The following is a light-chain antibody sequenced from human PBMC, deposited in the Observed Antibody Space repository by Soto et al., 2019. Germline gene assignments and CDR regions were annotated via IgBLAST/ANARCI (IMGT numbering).Light chain of an antibody. V-gene: IGLV2-8*01. CDR2: EVN. Sequence: QSALTQPPSASGSPGQSVTISCIGTSSDVGGYNYVSWYQQYPGKAPKLMIYEVNKRPSGVPDRFSGSRSGNTASLTVSGLQTEDEADYYCSSYAGSNTVVFGGGTKVTVL. J-gene: IGLJ2*01. CDR1: SSDVGGYNY. CDR3: SSYAGSNTVV.